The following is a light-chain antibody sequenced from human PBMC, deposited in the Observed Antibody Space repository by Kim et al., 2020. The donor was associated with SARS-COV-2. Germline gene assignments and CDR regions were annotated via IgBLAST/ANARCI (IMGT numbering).Light chain of an antibody. CDR3: QQRSSWPLT. CDR2: DAS. CDR1: QSVSTY. Sequence: SWAPGERATLSCRASQSVSTYFAWYQQRSGQAPRVLIYDASNRATGIPARFSGSGSGTDFTLTISSLQPEDFAVYYCQQRSSWPLTFGGGTKVEI. J-gene: IGKJ4*01. V-gene: IGKV3-11*01.